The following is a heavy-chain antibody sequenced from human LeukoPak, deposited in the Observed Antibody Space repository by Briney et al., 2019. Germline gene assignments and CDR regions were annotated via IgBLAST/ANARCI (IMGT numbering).Heavy chain of an antibody. V-gene: IGHV4-4*07. Sequence: SETLSLTCTVSGGSISSYYWSWIRQPAGKGLEWIGRIYTSESIIYNPSLKSRVTMSVDTSKNQFSLKLSSVTAADTAVYYCARGYCSGGSCYSSPAYWGQGILVTVSS. CDR3: ARGYCSGGSCYSSPAY. CDR2: IYTSESI. J-gene: IGHJ4*02. D-gene: IGHD2-15*01. CDR1: GGSISSYY.